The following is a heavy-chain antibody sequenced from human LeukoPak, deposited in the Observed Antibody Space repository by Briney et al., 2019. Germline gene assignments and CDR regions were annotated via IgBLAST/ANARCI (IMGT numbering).Heavy chain of an antibody. CDR1: GYTFTSYA. CDR2: INPNSGGT. J-gene: IGHJ3*02. Sequence: ASVKVSCKASGYTFTSYAMNWVRQAPGQGLEWMGWINPNSGGTNYAQKFQGRVTMTRDTSISTAYMELSRLRSDDTAVYYCARDRRSADAFDIWGQGTMVTVSS. CDR3: ARDRRSADAFDI. V-gene: IGHV1-2*02. D-gene: IGHD1-26*01.